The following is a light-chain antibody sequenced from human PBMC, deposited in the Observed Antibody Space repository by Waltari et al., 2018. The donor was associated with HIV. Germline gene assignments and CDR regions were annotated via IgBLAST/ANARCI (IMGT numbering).Light chain of an antibody. CDR1: TSNIGKNY. CDR2: DNN. CDR3: GTWDNSPSAGV. Sequence: QSVLTQPPSVSAAPGQKVTISCSGSTSNIGKNYVSWYQQLPGTAPKLLIYDNNERPSGIPDRFSGSKSGTPATLGITGLQTGDEAAYYCGTWDNSPSAGVFGGGTKLTVL. J-gene: IGLJ3*02. V-gene: IGLV1-51*01.